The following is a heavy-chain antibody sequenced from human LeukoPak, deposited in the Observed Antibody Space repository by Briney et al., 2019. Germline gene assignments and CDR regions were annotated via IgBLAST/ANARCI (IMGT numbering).Heavy chain of an antibody. V-gene: IGHV3-23*01. CDR3: AKDLAPAAY. CDR1: GFTFSSSS. CDR2: LTGSGGST. Sequence: SGGSLRLSCAASGFTFSSSSMSWVRQAPGKGLEWVSALTGSGGSTYYADSVKGRFTISRDNSKKTLFLQMPSLRAEDTAVYYCAKDLAPAAYWGQGTLVTVSS. D-gene: IGHD2-2*01. J-gene: IGHJ4*02.